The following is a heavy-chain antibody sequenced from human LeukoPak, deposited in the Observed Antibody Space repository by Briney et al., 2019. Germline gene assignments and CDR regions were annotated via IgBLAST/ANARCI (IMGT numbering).Heavy chain of an antibody. J-gene: IGHJ4*02. CDR2: ISSSSSYI. D-gene: IGHD2-21*01. V-gene: IGHV3-21*01. CDR1: GFTFSSNW. Sequence: GGSLRLSCAASGFTFSSNWMTWVRQAPGKGLEWVSSISSSSSYIYYADSVKGRFTISRDNAKNSLYLQMNSLRAEDTAVYYCARDSPNEGILWWSIDYWGQGTLVTVSS. CDR3: ARDSPNEGILWWSIDY.